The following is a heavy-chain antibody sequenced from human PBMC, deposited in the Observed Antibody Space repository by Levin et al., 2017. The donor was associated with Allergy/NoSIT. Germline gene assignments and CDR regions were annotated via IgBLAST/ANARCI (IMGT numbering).Heavy chain of an antibody. CDR1: GFTFSIYG. J-gene: IGHJ4*02. Sequence: GESLKISCAASGFTFSIYGMSWVRQAPGKGLEWVSAISGSGGTTYHADSVKGRFTISRDNSKNTLYLQMNSLRADDTAVYYCAKHRLKEGEGGPGYFDYWGQGTLVTVAS. D-gene: IGHD3-10*01. V-gene: IGHV3-23*01. CDR2: ISGSGGTT. CDR3: AKHRLKEGEGGPGYFDY.